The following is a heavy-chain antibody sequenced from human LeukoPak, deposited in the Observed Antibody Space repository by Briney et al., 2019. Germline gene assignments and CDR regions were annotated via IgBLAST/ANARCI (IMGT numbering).Heavy chain of an antibody. J-gene: IGHJ5*02. CDR2: IGIAGDT. CDR1: GFTFSSYD. CDR3: AKWIRNWSDP. D-gene: IGHD2-2*03. Sequence: PGGSLRLSCAASGFTFSSYDMHWVRQATGKGLEWVSVIGIAGDTYYPDSVKGRFTISRDNSKNTLYLQMNSLRAEDTAVYYCAKWIRNWSDPWGQGTLVTVSS. V-gene: IGHV3-13*01.